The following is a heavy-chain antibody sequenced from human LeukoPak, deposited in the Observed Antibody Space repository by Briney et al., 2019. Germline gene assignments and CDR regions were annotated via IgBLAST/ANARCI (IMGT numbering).Heavy chain of an antibody. CDR3: AKSPLASCRGAICYPFDS. J-gene: IGHJ4*02. V-gene: IGHV3-23*01. Sequence: GGSLRLSCAASGFTFSDYVLSWVRQTPGKGLEWVAATTGSSGDTYHADSVKGRFAISRDNSKNTLYLQMNSLRAEDTALYYCAKSPLASCRGAICYPFDSWGQGTLVTVSS. CDR2: TTGSSGDT. CDR1: GFTFSDYV. D-gene: IGHD2-15*01.